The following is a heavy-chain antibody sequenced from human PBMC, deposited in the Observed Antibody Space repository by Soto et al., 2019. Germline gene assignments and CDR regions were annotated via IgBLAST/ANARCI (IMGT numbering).Heavy chain of an antibody. Sequence: QVQLVESGGGVVQPGKSLRLSCAAPGLMFDNYAMQWVRQAPGKGLEWVAVISYDGSTKYYAASVKGRFTISRDNSKNILSLQMNSLRAEDTDIYYCAKDKGLLGPPIYYDGMDVWGQGTTVTVSS. D-gene: IGHD1-26*01. CDR2: ISYDGSTK. CDR1: GLMFDNYA. V-gene: IGHV3-30*18. J-gene: IGHJ6*02. CDR3: AKDKGLLGPPIYYDGMDV.